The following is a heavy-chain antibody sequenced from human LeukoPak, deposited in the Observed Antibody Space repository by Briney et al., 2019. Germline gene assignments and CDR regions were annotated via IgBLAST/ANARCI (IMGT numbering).Heavy chain of an antibody. D-gene: IGHD5-12*01. Sequence: GGSLRLSCAPSGFTFINYAMTWVRQAPGKGLEWVSIISGDGGGTIYADSVKGRFTISRDNAKNTLYLQMNSLRAEDTAVYYCARGPSGYHNTGGQGTLVTVSS. J-gene: IGHJ4*02. CDR2: ISGDGGGT. V-gene: IGHV3-23*01. CDR3: ARGPSGYHNT. CDR1: GFTFINYA.